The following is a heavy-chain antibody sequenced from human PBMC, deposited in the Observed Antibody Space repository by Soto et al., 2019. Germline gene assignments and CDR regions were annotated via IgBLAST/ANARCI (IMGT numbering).Heavy chain of an antibody. J-gene: IGHJ1*01. CDR3: ATQGSY. Sequence: SETLSLTRAVYGGSFSGYCWGWIRQPPGKGLEWIGEVNHSGSTNYNPSLKSRVTISADPSKNQVSLTLTSVTAADTAVYYCATQGSYWAQGAPVTVSS. CDR2: VNHSGST. V-gene: IGHV4-34*01. CDR1: GGSFSGYC.